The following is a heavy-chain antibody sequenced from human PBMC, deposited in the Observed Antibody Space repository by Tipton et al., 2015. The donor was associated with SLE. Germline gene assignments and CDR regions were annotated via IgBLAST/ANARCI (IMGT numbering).Heavy chain of an antibody. D-gene: IGHD4-17*01. V-gene: IGHV3-74*01. CDR2: INSDGSST. CDR3: ARECVYGDVDY. CDR1: GFTFSSYW. J-gene: IGHJ4*02. Sequence: SLRLSCAASGFTFSSYWMSWVRQAPGMGLVWVSHINSDGSSTVYADAVKGRFTISRDHAKNTLYLQMNSLRAEDTAVYYCARECVYGDVDYWGQGTLVTVSS.